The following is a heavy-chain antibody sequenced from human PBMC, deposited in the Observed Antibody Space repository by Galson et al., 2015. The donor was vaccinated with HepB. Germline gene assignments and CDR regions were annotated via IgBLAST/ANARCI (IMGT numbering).Heavy chain of an antibody. J-gene: IGHJ6*03. D-gene: IGHD1-26*01. V-gene: IGHV1-18*01. Sequence: SVKVSCKASGYTFTSYGISWVRQAPGQGLEWMGWISAYNGNTNYAQKLQGRVTMTTDTSTSTAYMELRSLRSDDTAVYYCARAVGATTFDYMDVWGKGTTVTVSS. CDR2: ISAYNGNT. CDR3: ARAVGATTFDYMDV. CDR1: GYTFTSYG.